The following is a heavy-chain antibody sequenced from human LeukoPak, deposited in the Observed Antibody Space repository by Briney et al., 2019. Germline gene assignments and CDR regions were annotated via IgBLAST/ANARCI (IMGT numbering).Heavy chain of an antibody. J-gene: IGHJ4*02. Sequence: GRSLRLSCAASGFTFSSYGMPWVRQAPGKGLEWVAVIWYDGSNKYYADSVKGRFTISRDNSKNTLYLQMNSLRAEDTAAYYCAREYDHYYDSSGTPGYWGQGTLVTVSS. D-gene: IGHD3-22*01. V-gene: IGHV3-33*01. CDR1: GFTFSSYG. CDR3: AREYDHYYDSSGTPGY. CDR2: IWYDGSNK.